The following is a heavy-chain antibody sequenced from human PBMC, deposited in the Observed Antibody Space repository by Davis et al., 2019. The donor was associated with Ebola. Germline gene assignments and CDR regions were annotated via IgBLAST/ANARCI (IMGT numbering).Heavy chain of an antibody. CDR3: ARAANPLDHGGNSIVY. CDR1: GYISTSYG. Sequence: AAVKVSCKASGYISTSYGSSWVRQHPGQGREWMGWISAYNGNTNYAQKLQGRVSMTTDTSTSTAYMELRSLRSDDPAVYYCARAANPLDHGGNSIVYWGQGTLVTVSS. V-gene: IGHV1-18*01. CDR2: ISAYNGNT. J-gene: IGHJ4*02. D-gene: IGHD4-23*01.